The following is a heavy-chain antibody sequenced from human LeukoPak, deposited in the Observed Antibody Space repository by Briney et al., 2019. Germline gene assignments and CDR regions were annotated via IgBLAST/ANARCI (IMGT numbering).Heavy chain of an antibody. D-gene: IGHD3-3*01. V-gene: IGHV4-4*09. CDR3: ARLLWSGYYPPWFDP. CDR1: GGSISSYY. Sequence: SETLSLTCTVSGGSISSYYWSWIRQPPGKGQEWIGYIYTSGSTNYNPPLKSRVTISVDTSKNQFSLKLSSVTAADTAVYYCARLLWSGYYPPWFDPWGQGTLVTVSS. J-gene: IGHJ5*02. CDR2: IYTSGST.